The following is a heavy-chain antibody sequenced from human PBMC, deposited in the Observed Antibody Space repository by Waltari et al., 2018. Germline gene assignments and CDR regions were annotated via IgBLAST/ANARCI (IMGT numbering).Heavy chain of an antibody. V-gene: IGHV3-48*03. CDR3: AREVASAGTDYYFDY. CDR2: ISSSGSPI. Sequence: EVQLVESGGGLVQPGGSLRLSCAASGFTFSSYEMNWVRQAPGKGLEGVSCISSSGSPIYYADSVKGRFTISRDNAKSSLYLQMNSLRAEDTAVYYCAREVASAGTDYYFDYWGQGTLVTVSS. J-gene: IGHJ4*02. CDR1: GFTFSSYE. D-gene: IGHD6-13*01.